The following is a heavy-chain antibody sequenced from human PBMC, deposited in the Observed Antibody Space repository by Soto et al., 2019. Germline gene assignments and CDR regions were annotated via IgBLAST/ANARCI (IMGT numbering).Heavy chain of an antibody. CDR1: GFTFSSYS. CDR3: ARVDYDFWSGYFFVHYGMDV. Sequence: PGGSLRLSCAASGFTFSSYSMNWVRQAPGKGLEWVSYISSSSSTIYYADSVKGRFTISRDNAKNSVYLQMNRLRDEDTAVYYCARVDYDFWSGYFFVHYGMDVWGQGTTVTVSS. CDR2: ISSSSSTI. V-gene: IGHV3-48*02. J-gene: IGHJ6*02. D-gene: IGHD3-3*01.